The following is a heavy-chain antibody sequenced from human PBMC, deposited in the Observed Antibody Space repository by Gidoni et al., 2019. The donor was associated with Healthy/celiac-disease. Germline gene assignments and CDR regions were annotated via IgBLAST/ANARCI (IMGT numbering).Heavy chain of an antibody. CDR1: GFTFSSYA. CDR3: ARDFSIVVVPAAMGFDY. D-gene: IGHD2-2*01. CDR2: ISYDGSNK. V-gene: IGHV3-30-3*01. Sequence: QVQLVESGGGVVQPGRSLRLSCSAPGFTFSSYAMHWVRQAPGKGLEWVAVISYDGSNKYYADSVKGRFTISRDNSKNTLYLQMNSLRAEDTAVYYCARDFSIVVVPAAMGFDYWGQGTLVTVSS. J-gene: IGHJ4*02.